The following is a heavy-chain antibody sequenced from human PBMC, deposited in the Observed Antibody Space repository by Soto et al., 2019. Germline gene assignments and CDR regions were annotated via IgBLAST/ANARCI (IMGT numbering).Heavy chain of an antibody. CDR3: ARGGDPDY. V-gene: IGHV3-74*01. J-gene: IGHJ4*02. D-gene: IGHD2-21*02. Sequence: EVQLVESGGGLVQPGGSPRLPCVASGFTFDYYWMHWVRQAPGEGLMWVSRLQTDGSHPAYADSVKGRFTISRDNAKSTLYLQMNNLRAEDTGVYFCARGGDPDYWGQGTLVTVSS. CDR1: GFTFDYYW. CDR2: LQTDGSHP.